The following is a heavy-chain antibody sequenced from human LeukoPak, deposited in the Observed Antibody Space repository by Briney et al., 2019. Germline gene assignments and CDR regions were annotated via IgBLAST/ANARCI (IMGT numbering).Heavy chain of an antibody. J-gene: IGHJ3*02. Sequence: GGSLRLSCAASGFTFSSYSMNWVRQAPGKGLEWVSSISSSSSYIYYADSVKGRFTISRDNAKNSLYLQMNSLRAEDTAVYYCARDVGVASGAFDIWGQGTMVTVSS. CDR3: ARDVGVASGAFDI. CDR2: ISSSSSYI. V-gene: IGHV3-21*01. D-gene: IGHD1-26*01. CDR1: GFTFSSYS.